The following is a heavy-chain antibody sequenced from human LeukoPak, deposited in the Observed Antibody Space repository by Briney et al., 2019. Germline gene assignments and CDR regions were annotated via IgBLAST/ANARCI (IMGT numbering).Heavy chain of an antibody. Sequence: PGGSLRLSCAASGFTFSDYYMSWIRQAAGQGLEWGSYISSSSSYTNYADSVKARFTISRDNTKNSLYLQMNSLRAEDTAVYYCAREAGYCSSTSCYEATLDYWGQGTLVTVSS. CDR3: AREAGYCSSTSCYEATLDY. D-gene: IGHD2-2*01. CDR2: ISSSSSYT. V-gene: IGHV3-11*06. CDR1: GFTFSDYY. J-gene: IGHJ4*02.